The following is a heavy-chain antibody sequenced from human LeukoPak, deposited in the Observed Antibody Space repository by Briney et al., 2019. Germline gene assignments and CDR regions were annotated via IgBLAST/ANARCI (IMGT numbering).Heavy chain of an antibody. V-gene: IGHV3-23*01. CDR3: AKDFTAMVSYWFDP. J-gene: IGHJ5*02. CDR2: ISGSGGST. D-gene: IGHD5-18*01. CDR1: GFTFSSYA. Sequence: GGSLRLSCAASGFTFSSYAMSWVRQAPGKGLEWVSAISGSGGSTYYADSVRGRFTISRDNSKNTLYLQMNSLRAEDTAVYYCAKDFTAMVSYWFDPWGQGTLVTVSS.